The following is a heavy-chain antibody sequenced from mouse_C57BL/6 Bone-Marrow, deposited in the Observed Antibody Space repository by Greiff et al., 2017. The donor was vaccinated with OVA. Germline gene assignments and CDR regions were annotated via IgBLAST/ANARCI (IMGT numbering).Heavy chain of an antibody. J-gene: IGHJ4*01. CDR1: GFTFSSYA. CDR2: ISDGGSYT. D-gene: IGHD2-1*01. CDR3: ARLYYGNFYYARDY. V-gene: IGHV5-4*03. Sequence: EVKVVESGGGLVKPGGSLKLSCAASGFTFSSYAMSWVRQTPEKRLEWVATISDGGSYTDYPDNVKGRFTISRDNAKNNLYLQMSHLKSEDTAMYYCARLYYGNFYYARDYWGQGTSVTVSS.